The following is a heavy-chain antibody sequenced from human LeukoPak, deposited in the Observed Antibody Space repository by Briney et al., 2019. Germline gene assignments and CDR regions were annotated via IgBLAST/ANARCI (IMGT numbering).Heavy chain of an antibody. D-gene: IGHD3-22*01. CDR1: GFTFDDYA. CDR2: ISWNSGSI. CDR3: AKDGKWLLGYFDY. J-gene: IGHJ4*02. V-gene: IGHV3-9*01. Sequence: GGSLRLSCAASGFTFDDYAMHWVRQAPGKGLEWVSGISWNSGSIGYADSVKGRFTISRDNAKNSLYLQMNSLRAEDTALYYCAKDGKWLLGYFDYWGQGTLVTVSS.